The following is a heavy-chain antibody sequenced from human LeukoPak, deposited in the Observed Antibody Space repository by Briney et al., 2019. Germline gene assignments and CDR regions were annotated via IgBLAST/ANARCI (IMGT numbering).Heavy chain of an antibody. Sequence: ASVKVSCKASGYTFTGYYMHWVRQAPGQGLEWMGWINPNSGGTNYAQRFQGRVTMTRDTSISTAYMELSRLRSDDTAVYYCARRGAVRQRLPGRLFDYWGQGTLVTVSS. CDR3: ARRGAVRQRLPGRLFDY. D-gene: IGHD6-25*01. V-gene: IGHV1-2*02. CDR1: GYTFTGYY. CDR2: INPNSGGT. J-gene: IGHJ4*02.